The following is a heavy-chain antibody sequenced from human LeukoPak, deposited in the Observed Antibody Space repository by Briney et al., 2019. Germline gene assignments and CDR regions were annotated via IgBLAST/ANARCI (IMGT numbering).Heavy chain of an antibody. D-gene: IGHD5-24*01. Sequence: ASVKVSCKASGYTFTGYYMHWVRQAPGQGLEWMGWINPNSGGTNYAQKFQGRVTMTRDTSISTAYMELSRLRPDDTAVYYCAIGDGYSKSLDYWGQGTLVTVSS. CDR2: INPNSGGT. V-gene: IGHV1-2*02. CDR3: AIGDGYSKSLDY. J-gene: IGHJ4*02. CDR1: GYTFTGYY.